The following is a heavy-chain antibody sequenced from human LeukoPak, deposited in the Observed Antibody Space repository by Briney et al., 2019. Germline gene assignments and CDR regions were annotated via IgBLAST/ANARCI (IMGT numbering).Heavy chain of an antibody. CDR1: GFTFSSYD. J-gene: IGHJ3*02. V-gene: IGHV3-23*01. CDR3: AKRRDGFDI. Sequence: GGSLRLSCAASGFTFSSYDMSWVRQAPGKGLEWVSAISDSDGSTYYADSVKGRFTISRDNSRNTLYLQMNSLRAEDTAVYYCAKRRDGFDIWGQGTMVTVSS. CDR2: ISDSDGST.